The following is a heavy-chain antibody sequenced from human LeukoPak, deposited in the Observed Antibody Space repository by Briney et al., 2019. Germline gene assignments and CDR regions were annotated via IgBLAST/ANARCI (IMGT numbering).Heavy chain of an antibody. V-gene: IGHV3-66*01. CDR2: IYSGGST. J-gene: IGHJ4*01. CDR1: GFTVSSKY. Sequence: GGSLRLSCAASGFTVSSKYMSWVRQAPGKGLEWVSVIYSGGSTYYADSVKGRFAISRSKSKNSLFLQMNSLRVEDTAVYYCASAYCCGSGNYDYWGHGTLVTVSS. D-gene: IGHD3-10*01. CDR3: ASAYCCGSGNYDY.